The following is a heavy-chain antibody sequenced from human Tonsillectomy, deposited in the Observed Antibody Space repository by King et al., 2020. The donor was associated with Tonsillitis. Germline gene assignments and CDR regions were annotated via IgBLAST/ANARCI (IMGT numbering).Heavy chain of an antibody. CDR1: GGSISSYY. Sequence: QLQESGPGLVKPSETLSLTCTVSGGSISSYYWSWIRQPPGKGLEWIGYISHRGSTYYNPSLKSRVTISEDTSKNQFSLKLNSVIAADTAVYYCARDLNRAFDIWGQGTMVTVSS. CDR2: ISHRGST. V-gene: IGHV4-59*01. J-gene: IGHJ3*02. CDR3: ARDLNRAFDI.